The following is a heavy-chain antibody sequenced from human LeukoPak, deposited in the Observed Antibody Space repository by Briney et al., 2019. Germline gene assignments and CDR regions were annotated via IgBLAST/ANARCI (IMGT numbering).Heavy chain of an antibody. V-gene: IGHV1-2*02. CDR1: GYTFTDYY. D-gene: IGHD3-22*01. CDR3: ARSDGFSGYSSLGDS. CDR2: INPKSGDT. Sequence: ASVKVSCKASGYTFTDYYMHWVRQAPGHGLEWMGWINPKSGDTNYAQKFQGRVTMTRDTPISTAYMELSRLRSNDTAVYYCARSDGFSGYSSLGDSWGQGTLVTVSS. J-gene: IGHJ5*01.